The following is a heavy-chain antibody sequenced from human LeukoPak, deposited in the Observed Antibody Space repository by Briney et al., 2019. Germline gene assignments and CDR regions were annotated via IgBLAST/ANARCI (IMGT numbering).Heavy chain of an antibody. J-gene: IGHJ4*02. V-gene: IGHV1-2*02. CDR3: ARGVIEVFDY. CDR1: GYTFTGYY. CDR2: INPNSGGT. Sequence: ASVKVSCKAYGYTFTGYYMHGVRQAPGQGLEWMGWINPNSGGTNYEQKFQGRVTMTRDTSISTAYMELSRLRSDDTAVYYCARGVIEVFDYWGQGTLVTVSS. D-gene: IGHD3-22*01.